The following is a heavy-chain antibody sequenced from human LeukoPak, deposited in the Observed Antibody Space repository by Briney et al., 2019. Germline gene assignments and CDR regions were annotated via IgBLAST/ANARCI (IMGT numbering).Heavy chain of an antibody. CDR2: IYSGGST. J-gene: IGHJ3*02. D-gene: IGHD5-12*01. CDR1: GGSISSSSYY. CDR3: ARYSRSGSGGYENAFDI. V-gene: IGHV4-39*01. Sequence: SETLSLTCTVSGGSISSSSYYWDWIRQSPGKGLEWIGNIYSGGSTYYTPSLKSRVTISVDTSKNQFSLKLSSVTAADTAIYFCARYSRSGSGGYENAFDIWGQGTMVTVSS.